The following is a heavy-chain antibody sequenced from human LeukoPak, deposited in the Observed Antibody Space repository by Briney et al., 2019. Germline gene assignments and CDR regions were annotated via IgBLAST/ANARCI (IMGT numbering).Heavy chain of an antibody. CDR1: GFTFSSYG. D-gene: IGHD5-18*01. V-gene: IGHV3-30*18. CDR3: AKDGYSYGSQPDY. Sequence: PGRSLRLSCAASGFTFSSYGMHWVRQAPGKGLEWVAVISYDGSNKYYADSVKGRFTISRDNSKNTLYLQMNSLRAEDTAVYNCAKDGYSYGSQPDYWGQGTLVTVSS. J-gene: IGHJ4*02. CDR2: ISYDGSNK.